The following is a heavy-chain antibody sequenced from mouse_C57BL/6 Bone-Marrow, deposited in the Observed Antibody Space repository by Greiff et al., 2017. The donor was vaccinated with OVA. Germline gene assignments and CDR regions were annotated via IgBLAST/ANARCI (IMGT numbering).Heavy chain of an antibody. CDR3: ARGVATPLDY. Sequence: EVKLQESGPGLVKPSQSLSLTCSVTGYSITSGYYWNWIRQFPGNKLEWMGYISYDGSNNYNPSLKNRISITRDTSKNQFFLKLNSVTTEDTATYYCARGVATPLDYWGQGTTLTVSS. J-gene: IGHJ2*01. D-gene: IGHD1-1*01. CDR2: ISYDGSN. V-gene: IGHV3-6*01. CDR1: GYSITSGYY.